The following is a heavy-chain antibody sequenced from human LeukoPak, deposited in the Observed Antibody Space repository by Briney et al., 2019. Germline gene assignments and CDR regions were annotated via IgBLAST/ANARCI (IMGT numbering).Heavy chain of an antibody. CDR1: GGTFSSYA. J-gene: IGHJ4*02. CDR2: IIPIFGTA. CDR3: ARKLSSGSYMNY. D-gene: IGHD1-26*01. V-gene: IGHV1-69*13. Sequence: ASVKVSCKASGGTFSSYAISWVRQAPGQGLEWMGGIIPIFGTANYAQKFQGRVTITADESTNTAYMELSSLRSEDTAVYYCARKLSSGSYMNYWGQGTLVTVSS.